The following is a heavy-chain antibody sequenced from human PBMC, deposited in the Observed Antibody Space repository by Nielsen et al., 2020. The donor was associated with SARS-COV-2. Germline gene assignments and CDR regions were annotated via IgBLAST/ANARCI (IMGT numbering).Heavy chain of an antibody. D-gene: IGHD2-2*01. V-gene: IGHV1-18*01. J-gene: IGHJ5*02. Sequence: WVRQAPGQGLEWMGWISAYNGNTNYAQKLQGRVTMTTDTSASTAYMELSSLRSEDTAVYYCARAPSLYCSSSSCYYYNWFDPWGQGTLVTVSS. CDR3: ARAPSLYCSSSSCYYYNWFDP. CDR2: ISAYNGNT.